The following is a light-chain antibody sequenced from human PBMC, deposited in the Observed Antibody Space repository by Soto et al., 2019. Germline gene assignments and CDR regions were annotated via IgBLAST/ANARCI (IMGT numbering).Light chain of an antibody. V-gene: IGKV3-15*01. CDR3: HHYNNWPHT. Sequence: DIVMTQSPATLSVSPGERATLSCRASQSVASNLAWYQQRPGQAPRLLIYGASTRATGVPVRFSGSGSGTEFTLTISSLQSEDFAVYYCHHYNNWPHTFGGGTQVAIK. J-gene: IGKJ4*01. CDR2: GAS. CDR1: QSVASN.